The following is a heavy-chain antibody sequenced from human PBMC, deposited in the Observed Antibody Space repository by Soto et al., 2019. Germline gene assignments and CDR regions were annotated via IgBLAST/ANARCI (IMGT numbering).Heavy chain of an antibody. J-gene: IGHJ6*02. CDR1: GGSISSYY. V-gene: IGHV4-59*08. Sequence: QVQLQESGPGLVKPSETLSLTCTVSGGSISSYYWSWIRQPPGKGLEWIGYIYYSGSTNYNPSLKSRVSISIDTSKNHFFLMLISVTAADTAVYYCASHTPSRTYSAASSYYDLDVWGQGTTVTVSS. CDR3: ASHTPSRTYSAASSYYDLDV. D-gene: IGHD2-15*01. CDR2: IYYSGST.